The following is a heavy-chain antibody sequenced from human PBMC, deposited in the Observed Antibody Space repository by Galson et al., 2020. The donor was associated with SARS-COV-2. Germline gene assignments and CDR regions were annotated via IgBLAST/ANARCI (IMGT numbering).Heavy chain of an antibody. D-gene: IGHD2-2*01. CDR3: ARLSSSSWLAEYYYGMDV. Sequence: GESLKISCKASGYTFSGYYIHWVRQAPGQGLEWMGWINPNRGGTNYAQKFQGRVTMTRDTSISTAYMELSRLRSDDTAVYYCARLSSSSWLAEYYYGMDVWGQGTTVTVSS. J-gene: IGHJ6*02. V-gene: IGHV1-2*02. CDR1: GYTFSGYY. CDR2: INPNRGGT.